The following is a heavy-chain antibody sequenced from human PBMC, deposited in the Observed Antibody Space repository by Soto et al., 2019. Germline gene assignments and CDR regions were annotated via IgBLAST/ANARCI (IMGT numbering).Heavy chain of an antibody. CDR1: GYTFTGYY. CDR3: ASSMTTVVTHN. Sequence: GASVKFSCKASGYTFTGYYMHWVRQAPGQGLECMGWINPNSGGTNYAQKFQGRVTMTRXTXXSXXXMXLXXLRXDDTAVYYCASSMTTVVTHNWGQGTLVTVSS. J-gene: IGHJ4*02. CDR2: INPNSGGT. V-gene: IGHV1-2*02. D-gene: IGHD4-17*01.